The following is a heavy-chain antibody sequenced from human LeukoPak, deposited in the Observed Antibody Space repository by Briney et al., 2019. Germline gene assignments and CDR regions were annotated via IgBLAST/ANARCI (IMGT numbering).Heavy chain of an antibody. CDR3: ARETYYYGSGSYGGYYYYGMDV. Sequence: GGSLRLSCAASGFTFSSYWMSWVRQAPGKGLEWVANIKQDGSEKYYVDSVKGRFTISRDNAKNSLYLQMNSLRADDTAVYYCARETYYYGSGSYGGYYYYGMDVWGKGTTVTVSS. CDR1: GFTFSSYW. CDR2: IKQDGSEK. J-gene: IGHJ6*04. D-gene: IGHD3-10*01. V-gene: IGHV3-7*03.